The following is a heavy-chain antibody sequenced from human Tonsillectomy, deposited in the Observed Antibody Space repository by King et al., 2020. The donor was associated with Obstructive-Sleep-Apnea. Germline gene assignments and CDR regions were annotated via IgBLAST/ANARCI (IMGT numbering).Heavy chain of an antibody. Sequence: VQLVESGGGLVQPGGSLRLSCAASGFTFSSYWMSWVRQAPGKGLEWVANIKQDGSEKYYVDSVKGRFTISRDNAKNSLYLQMNSLRAEDTAVYYCARVTMVYAMLEYYYYYGMDVWGQGTTVTVSS. J-gene: IGHJ6*02. V-gene: IGHV3-7*03. CDR2: IKQDGSEK. D-gene: IGHD2-8*01. CDR1: GFTFSSYW. CDR3: ARVTMVYAMLEYYYYYGMDV.